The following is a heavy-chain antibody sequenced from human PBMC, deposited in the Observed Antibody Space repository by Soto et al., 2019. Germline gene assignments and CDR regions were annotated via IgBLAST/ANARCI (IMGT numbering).Heavy chain of an antibody. CDR3: ARDPDYGDYWGYFFDS. Sequence: ASVKVSCKAFGYTFTGFYMDWVRQAPGQGLEWMGWINPNSGDTNYAQKFQGRVTMTRDTSISTAYMELRRLNSDDTAVYYCARDPDYGDYWGYFFDSWGQGTPVTVSS. CDR1: GYTFTGFY. J-gene: IGHJ4*02. D-gene: IGHD4-17*01. CDR2: INPNSGDT. V-gene: IGHV1-2*02.